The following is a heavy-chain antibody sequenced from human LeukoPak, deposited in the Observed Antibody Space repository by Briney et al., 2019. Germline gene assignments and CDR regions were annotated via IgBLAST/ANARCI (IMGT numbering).Heavy chain of an antibody. J-gene: IGHJ4*02. CDR1: GFTFSSYG. D-gene: IGHD4/OR15-4a*01. Sequence: PGGSLRLSCAASGFTFSSYGMHWVRQAPGKGLEWVAFIRYDGSNKYYADSVKGRFTISRDNSKNTLYLQMNSLRAEDTAVYYCATEEGYLTNGGNYTGVDYWGQGTLVTVSS. V-gene: IGHV3-30*02. CDR3: ATEEGYLTNGGNYTGVDY. CDR2: IRYDGSNK.